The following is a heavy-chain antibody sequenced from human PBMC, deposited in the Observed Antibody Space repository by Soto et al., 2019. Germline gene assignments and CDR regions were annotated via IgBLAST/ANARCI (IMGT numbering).Heavy chain of an antibody. CDR1: GGTFSSYP. D-gene: IGHD6-13*01. V-gene: IGHV1-18*01. J-gene: IGHJ6*02. CDR3: ARSSSWSTPDYYYYGMDV. Sequence: GASVKVSCKASGGTFSSYPVSWVRQAPGQGLEWMGWISAYNGNTNYAQKLQGRVTMTTDTSTSTAYMELRSLRSDDTAVYYCARSSSWSTPDYYYYGMDVWGQGTTVTVSS. CDR2: ISAYNGNT.